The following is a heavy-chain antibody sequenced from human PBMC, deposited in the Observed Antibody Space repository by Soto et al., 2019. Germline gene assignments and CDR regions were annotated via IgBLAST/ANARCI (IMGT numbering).Heavy chain of an antibody. CDR1: GFTFSTYW. CDR3: ARVGQGRYYFDY. Sequence: EVHLVKSGGGLVQPGGSLRLSCAGSGFTFSTYWMHWVRQVPGKGLVWVSRINSDGSTTSYADSVKGRFTISRDNAKDTLYLQMNSLRAEDTAVYYCARVGQGRYYFDYWGQGTLVTVSS. CDR2: INSDGSTT. J-gene: IGHJ4*02. V-gene: IGHV3-74*01.